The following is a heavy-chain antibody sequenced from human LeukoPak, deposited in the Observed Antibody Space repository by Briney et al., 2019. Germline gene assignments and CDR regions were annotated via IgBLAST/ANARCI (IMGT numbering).Heavy chain of an antibody. Sequence: GGSLRLSCAASGFTFSDYYMSWIRQAPGKGLEWVSYISSSGSTKYYADSVKGRFTISRDNAKNSLYLQMNSLRAEDAAVYYCAREVEGGYNYGYFDYWGQGTLVTVSS. CDR2: ISSSGSTK. CDR3: AREVEGGYNYGYFDY. V-gene: IGHV3-11*01. CDR1: GFTFSDYY. J-gene: IGHJ4*02. D-gene: IGHD5-24*01.